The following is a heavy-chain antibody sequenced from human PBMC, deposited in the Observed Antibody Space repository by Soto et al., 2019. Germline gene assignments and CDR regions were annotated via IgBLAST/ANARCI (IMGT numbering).Heavy chain of an antibody. Sequence: QVQLQESGPGLVKPSQTLSLTWTVSGGSIGSGSYYWSWIRQHPGKGLEWIGYINYSGSTFYIPSLKSRVTTSIDTSTNQFSLKLSSVTAADTAVYYCARAGYDRDGGGYYYFDYWGQGTLVTVSS. CDR3: ARAGYDRDGGGYYYFDY. V-gene: IGHV4-31*02. D-gene: IGHD3-22*01. CDR1: GGSIGSGSYY. J-gene: IGHJ4*02. CDR2: INYSGST.